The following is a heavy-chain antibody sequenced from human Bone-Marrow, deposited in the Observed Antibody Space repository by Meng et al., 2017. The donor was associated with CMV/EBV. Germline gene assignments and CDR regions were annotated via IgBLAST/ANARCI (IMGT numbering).Heavy chain of an antibody. J-gene: IGHJ6*01. CDR2: LIPIFGTA. CDR1: GGTFSSYA. Sequence: SVKVSCKASGGTFSSYAISWVRQAPGQGLEWMGGLIPIFGTANYAQKFQGRVTITTDESTSTAYMELSSLRSEDTAVYYCATRAPWGPYYYYGMDVWGQGTTVTVSS. D-gene: IGHD7-27*01. V-gene: IGHV1-69*05. CDR3: ATRAPWGPYYYYGMDV.